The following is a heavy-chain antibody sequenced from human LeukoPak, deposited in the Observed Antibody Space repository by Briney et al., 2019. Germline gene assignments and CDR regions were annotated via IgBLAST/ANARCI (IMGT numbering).Heavy chain of an antibody. CDR2: IRSKANSYAT. CDR1: GFTFSGSA. V-gene: IGHV3-73*01. CDR3: VRSMNGRYGFFDY. D-gene: IGHD1-26*01. J-gene: IGHJ4*02. Sequence: TGGSLRLSCAASGFTFSGSAMHWVRQASGKGLEWVGRIRSKANSYATAYAASVKGRFPILRDNAKNTVYLQMNSLRAEDTAVYYCVRSMNGRYGFFDYWGQGILVTVSS.